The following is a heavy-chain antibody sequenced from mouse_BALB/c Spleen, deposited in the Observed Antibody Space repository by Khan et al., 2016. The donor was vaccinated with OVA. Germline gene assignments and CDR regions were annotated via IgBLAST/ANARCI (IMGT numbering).Heavy chain of an antibody. V-gene: IGHV3-2*02. CDR1: GYSITSDYA. CDR3: ARVYGGDFDY. D-gene: IGHD1-1*01. Sequence: EVKLLESGPGLVKPSQSLSLTCTVTGYSITSDYAWNWIRQFPGNKLEWMGFISYSGNTNYNPSLKRRISITRDTSKNQFFLQLNSVTTEDTATSYCARVYGGDFDYWGQGTTLTVSS. J-gene: IGHJ2*01. CDR2: ISYSGNT.